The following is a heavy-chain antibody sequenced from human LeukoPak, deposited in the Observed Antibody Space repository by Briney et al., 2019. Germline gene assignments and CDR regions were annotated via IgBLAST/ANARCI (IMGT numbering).Heavy chain of an antibody. Sequence: SETLSLTCAVYGGSFSGYYWSWIRQPPGKGLEWIGEINHSGSTNYNPSLKSRVTISVDTSKNQFSLKLSSVTAADTAVYYCARGRGDYWGQGTLVTVSS. CDR1: GGSFSGYY. CDR2: INHSGST. J-gene: IGHJ4*02. V-gene: IGHV4-34*01. CDR3: ARGRGDY.